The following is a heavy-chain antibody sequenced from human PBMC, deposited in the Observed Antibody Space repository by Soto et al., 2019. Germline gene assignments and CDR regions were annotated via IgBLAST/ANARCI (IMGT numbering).Heavy chain of an antibody. D-gene: IGHD3-10*01. CDR3: TRPYYGSGTKSYYHYGMDV. CDR2: IRSKANSYAT. Sequence: GGSLRLSCAASGFTFSGSAMHWVRQASGKGLEWVGRIRSKANSYATAYAASVKGRFTISRDDSKNTAYLQMNSLKTEDTAVYYCTRPYYGSGTKSYYHYGMDVWGRGTTVTVSS. J-gene: IGHJ6*02. V-gene: IGHV3-73*01. CDR1: GFTFSGSA.